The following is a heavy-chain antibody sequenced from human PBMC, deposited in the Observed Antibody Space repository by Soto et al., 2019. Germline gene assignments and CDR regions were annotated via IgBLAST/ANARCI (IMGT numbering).Heavy chain of an antibody. CDR2: ISYDGSNK. J-gene: IGHJ4*02. D-gene: IGHD6-13*01. Sequence: QVQLVESGGGVVQPGRSLRLSCAASGFTFSSYGMHWVRQAPGKGLEWVAVISYDGSNKYYADSVKGRFTISRDNSKNTLYLQMNSLRAEDTAVYYCAKDVYSSSWYRVGLADYWGQGTLVTVSS. CDR1: GFTFSSYG. V-gene: IGHV3-30*18. CDR3: AKDVYSSSWYRVGLADY.